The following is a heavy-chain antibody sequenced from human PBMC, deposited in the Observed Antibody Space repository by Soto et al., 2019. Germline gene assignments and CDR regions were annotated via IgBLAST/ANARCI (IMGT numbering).Heavy chain of an antibody. CDR1: GFTFSNYA. V-gene: IGHV3-30-3*01. CDR3: ARDRSHSSSPYFDY. J-gene: IGHJ4*02. CDR2: ISYDGSNK. Sequence: QVLLVESGGGVVQPGRSLRLSCAASGFTFSNYAMHWVRQAPGKGLEWVAVISYDGSNKYYADSVKGRFTISRDNSKNTVYLQMNSLRAEDTAVYYCARDRSHSSSPYFDYWGQGTLVTVSS. D-gene: IGHD6-6*01.